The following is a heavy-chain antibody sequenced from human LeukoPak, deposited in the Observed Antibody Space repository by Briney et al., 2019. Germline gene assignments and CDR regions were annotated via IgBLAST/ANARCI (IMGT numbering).Heavy chain of an antibody. D-gene: IGHD1-26*01. V-gene: IGHV4-4*02. CDR2: FYDGWST. CDR1: GGSISIGYW. Sequence: SETLSLTCAVSGGSISIGYWGGWVGTPPGKGREWIGDFYDGWSTNYNPSVKSRVTISVDKSNNQFYLKLNSVTAADTAVYYCARHQMGANTFDYWGQGTLVTVSS. CDR3: ARHQMGANTFDY. J-gene: IGHJ4*02.